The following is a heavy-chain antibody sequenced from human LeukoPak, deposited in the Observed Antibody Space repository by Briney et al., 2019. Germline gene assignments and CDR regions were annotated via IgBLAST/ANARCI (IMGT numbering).Heavy chain of an antibody. J-gene: IGHJ4*02. CDR3: AKGPSSYYYVSSDYSYFDY. V-gene: IGHV3-23*01. Sequence: GGSLRLSCAASGFTFSSYSMSWVRQAPGKGLEWVSAISSSGGNANYADSVKARFTISRDNSKNTLHLQMKSLRAEDTAVYFCAKGPSSYYYVSSDYSYFDYWGQGALVTVSS. CDR1: GFTFSSYS. D-gene: IGHD3-22*01. CDR2: ISSSGGNA.